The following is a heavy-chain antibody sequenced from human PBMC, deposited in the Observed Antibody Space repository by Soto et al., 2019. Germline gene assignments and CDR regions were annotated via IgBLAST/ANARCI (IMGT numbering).Heavy chain of an antibody. Sequence: QVQLVQSGAEVKKPGSSVKVSCKASGGTFSSYAISWVRQAPGQGLEWMGGIIPIFGTANYAQKFQGRVTITADKSTSKAYMELRSLRSEDTAVYYCARVRGEAGDQEWLLPLHYYYYGMDVWGQGTTVTVSS. D-gene: IGHD3-3*01. CDR2: IIPIFGTA. V-gene: IGHV1-69*06. J-gene: IGHJ6*02. CDR3: ARVRGEAGDQEWLLPLHYYYYGMDV. CDR1: GGTFSSYA.